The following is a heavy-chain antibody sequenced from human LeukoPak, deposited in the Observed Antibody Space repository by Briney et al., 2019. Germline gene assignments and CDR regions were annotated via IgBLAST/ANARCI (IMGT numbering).Heavy chain of an antibody. CDR3: ARVVRVAAAGTGVVDY. J-gene: IGHJ4*02. Sequence: PSETLSLTCTVSGGSISSSSYYWSWIRQPAGKGLEWIGRIYTSGSTNYNPSLKSRVTISVDTSKNQFSLKLSSVTAADTAVYYCARVVRVAAAGTGVVDYWGQGTLVTVSS. D-gene: IGHD6-13*01. CDR1: GGSISSSSYY. V-gene: IGHV4-61*02. CDR2: IYTSGST.